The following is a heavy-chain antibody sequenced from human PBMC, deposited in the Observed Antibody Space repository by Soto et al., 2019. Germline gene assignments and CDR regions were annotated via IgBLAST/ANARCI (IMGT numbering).Heavy chain of an antibody. CDR2: IYYTGST. V-gene: IGHV4-39*01. CDR3: ARHVVESLSFGERVHHLDY. D-gene: IGHD3-10*01. Sequence: SETLSLTCTVSGGSISSSSYYWGWIRQPPGKGLEWIGNIYYTGSTYYNPSLKSRISISVDTSKNQFSLKLSSVTAADTAVYYCARHVVESLSFGERVHHLDYWGHGTLVTVSS. J-gene: IGHJ4*01. CDR1: GGSISSSSYY.